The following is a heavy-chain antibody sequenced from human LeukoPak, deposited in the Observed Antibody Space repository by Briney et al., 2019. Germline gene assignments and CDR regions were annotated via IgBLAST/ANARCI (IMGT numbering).Heavy chain of an antibody. CDR1: GFTFSRYC. Sequence: GGSLRLSCAASGFTFSRYCMTWVRQAPGKGLEWVAEIIQDGSATYYIDSVRGRFTISRDNAKNSLYLQMNSLRAEDTAVYYCAREGRGHWFDPWGQGTLVTVSS. V-gene: IGHV3-7*01. CDR3: AREGRGHWFDP. CDR2: IIQDGSAT. J-gene: IGHJ5*02.